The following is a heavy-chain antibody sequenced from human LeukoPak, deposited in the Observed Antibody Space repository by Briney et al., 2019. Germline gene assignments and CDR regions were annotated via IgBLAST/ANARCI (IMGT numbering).Heavy chain of an antibody. CDR2: IKHDGSEE. CDR1: GFIFTNFF. J-gene: IGHJ4*02. CDR3: ATDRGWRTSGYYLYYFEY. Sequence: GGSLRLSCAASGFIFTNFFMSWVRQAPGKGLEWVASIKHDGSEEYYVDSVRGRFTISRDSTKNLLYLQMSSLRAEDTAVYYCATDRGWRTSGYYLYYFEYWGQGTLVTFSS. V-gene: IGHV3-7*01. D-gene: IGHD3-3*01.